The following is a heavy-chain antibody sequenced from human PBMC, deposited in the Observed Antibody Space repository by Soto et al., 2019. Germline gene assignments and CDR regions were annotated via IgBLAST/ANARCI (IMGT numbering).Heavy chain of an antibody. V-gene: IGHV4-30-2*01. D-gene: IGHD2-2*01. CDR3: ARVPDR. Sequence: SQARSHTYTVSGGFTRPSGYSWSWIRQPPGKGLEWIGYIYHSGSTYYNPSLKSRVTISVDRSKNQFSLKLSSVTAADTAVYYCARVPDRWGQGTLVTVS. J-gene: IGHJ5*02. CDR2: IYHSGST. CDR1: GGFTRPSGYS.